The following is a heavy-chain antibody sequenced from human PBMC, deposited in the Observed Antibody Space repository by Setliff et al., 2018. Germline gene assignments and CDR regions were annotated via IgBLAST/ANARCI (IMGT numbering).Heavy chain of an antibody. Sequence: SVKVSCKAVGGTFSNSAINWVRQAPGQGLEWMGGIIPIRGAADYAQKFQGKVIITADGSTSTAYMELTSLRSDDAAVYYCARGPSGWSSATSRYYFYMDVWGKGTTVTVSS. CDR1: GGTFSNSA. J-gene: IGHJ6*03. CDR3: ARGPSGWSSATSRYYFYMDV. CDR2: IIPIRGAA. V-gene: IGHV1-69*13. D-gene: IGHD6-19*01.